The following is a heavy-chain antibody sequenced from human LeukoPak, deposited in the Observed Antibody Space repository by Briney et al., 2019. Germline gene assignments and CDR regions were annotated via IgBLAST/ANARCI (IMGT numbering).Heavy chain of an antibody. CDR2: ISYDGSNK. Sequence: GGSLRLSCAASGFTFSSYAMHWVRQAPGKGLEWVAVISYDGSNKYYADSVKGRFTISRDNSKNTLYLQMNSLRVEDTAVYYCAREGSRFWLPMDVWGQGTTVTVSS. CDR3: AREGSRFWLPMDV. CDR1: GFTFSSYA. D-gene: IGHD3-10*01. V-gene: IGHV3-30-3*01. J-gene: IGHJ6*02.